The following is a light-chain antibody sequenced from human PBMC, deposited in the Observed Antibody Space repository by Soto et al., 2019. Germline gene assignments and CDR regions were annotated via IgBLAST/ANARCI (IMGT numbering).Light chain of an antibody. J-gene: IGKJ4*01. CDR2: AAS. CDR3: QQSFSIRA. CDR1: QSVSSY. Sequence: MTQSPDTLSVSPGERATLSCRASQSVSSYLNWYQQKPGKAPKLLIYAASSLQSGVPSRFSGSGSGTDFTLTISSLQPEDSATYYCQQSFSIRAFGGGTKVDIK. V-gene: IGKV1-39*01.